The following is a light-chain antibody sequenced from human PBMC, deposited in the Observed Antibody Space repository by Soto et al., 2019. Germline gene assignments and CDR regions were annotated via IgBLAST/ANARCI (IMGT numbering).Light chain of an antibody. CDR2: DAA. Sequence: EIVLSLSPGARSSSSGERATPACRASQSVSSYYAAYHQQPGQAPRLLLYDAANRATGGTARFIGSGSGTNFTLTIVSREAEDVAVDYCQQRSDWLLTFGGGTKVDIK. CDR3: QQRSDWLLT. CDR1: QSVSSY. V-gene: IGKV3-11*01. J-gene: IGKJ4*01.